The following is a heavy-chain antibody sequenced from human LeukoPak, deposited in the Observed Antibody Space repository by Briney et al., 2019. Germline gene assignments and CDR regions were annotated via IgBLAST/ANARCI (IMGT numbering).Heavy chain of an antibody. CDR1: GGSISSGGYY. Sequence: SETLSLTCTVSGGSISSGGYYWSWIRQPPGKGLEWIGYIYHSGSTYYNPSLKSRVTISVDRSKNQFSLKLSSVTAADTAVYYCARDADNSSSSTSYYYYYYMDVWGKGTTVTVSS. V-gene: IGHV4-30-2*01. D-gene: IGHD6-6*01. CDR2: IYHSGST. CDR3: ARDADNSSSSTSYYYYYYMDV. J-gene: IGHJ6*03.